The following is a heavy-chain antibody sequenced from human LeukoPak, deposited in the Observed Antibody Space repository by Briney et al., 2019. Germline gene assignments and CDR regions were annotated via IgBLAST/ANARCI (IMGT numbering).Heavy chain of an antibody. CDR2: FDPEDGET. Sequence: GASVKVSXKVPGYTLTELSMHWVRQVPGKGLEWMGGFDPEDGETIYAQKFQGRVTMTEDTSTDTAYMELSSLRSEDTAVYYCATDRYDFWSGSTGPRFDPWGQGTLVTVSS. CDR3: ATDRYDFWSGSTGPRFDP. J-gene: IGHJ5*02. V-gene: IGHV1-24*01. D-gene: IGHD3-3*01. CDR1: GYTLTELS.